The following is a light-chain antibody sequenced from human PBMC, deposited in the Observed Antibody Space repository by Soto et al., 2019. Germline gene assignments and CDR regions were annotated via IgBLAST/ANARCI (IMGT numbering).Light chain of an antibody. V-gene: IGKV1-39*01. CDR2: ASS. J-gene: IGKJ5*01. Sequence: DIQMTQSPSSLSASVGDRVTITCRASQTISSSLNWYQQRPGKAPNLLIYASSSLPSGVPPRFSGSGSGTDFTLTISSLQPEDFATYYCQQTYSTPITFGQGTRLEIK. CDR3: QQTYSTPIT. CDR1: QTISSS.